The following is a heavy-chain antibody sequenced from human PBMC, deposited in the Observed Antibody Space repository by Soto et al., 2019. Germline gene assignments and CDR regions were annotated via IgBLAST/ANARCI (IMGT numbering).Heavy chain of an antibody. CDR3: ARGVDKDGNWFDP. J-gene: IGHJ5*02. D-gene: IGHD2-15*01. Sequence: SXKVSLKASGYTXNSYYSDLVRQATGQGLEWMGWMNPNSGNTGYAKKLQVRVTMTRNTSIRTAYMELSSLRSEDTDVYYCARGVDKDGNWFDPWGQGTLGTVS. V-gene: IGHV1-8*01. CDR2: MNPNSGNT. CDR1: GYTXNSYY.